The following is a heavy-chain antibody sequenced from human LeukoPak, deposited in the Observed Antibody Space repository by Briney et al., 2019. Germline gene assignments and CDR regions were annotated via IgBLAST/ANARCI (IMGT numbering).Heavy chain of an antibody. J-gene: IGHJ4*02. CDR3: ARGAISLAGFDY. Sequence: GGSLRLSCSASGFTFADYAMSWVRQAPGKGLEWVSSITDSGGSTYHADSVKGRFTISRDNSKNTLYLQLNSLRAEDTAVYFCARGAISLAGFDYWGQGALVTVSS. CDR2: ITDSGGST. V-gene: IGHV3-23*01. CDR1: GFTFADYA. D-gene: IGHD6-19*01.